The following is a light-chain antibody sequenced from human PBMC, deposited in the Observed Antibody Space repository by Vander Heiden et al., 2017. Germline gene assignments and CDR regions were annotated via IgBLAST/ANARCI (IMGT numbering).Light chain of an antibody. J-gene: IGKJ4*01. CDR1: QSINSY. CDR3: QQCYSTLRLT. V-gene: IGKV1-39*01. Sequence: DIQMTPSPSSLSASVGDRVTITCQSSQSINSYLNWYQQKPGKAPKLLIFAASSLQRGVPSRFSGSGSGTDFTLTISSLQPEDFATYYCQQCYSTLRLTFGGGTKVEIK. CDR2: AAS.